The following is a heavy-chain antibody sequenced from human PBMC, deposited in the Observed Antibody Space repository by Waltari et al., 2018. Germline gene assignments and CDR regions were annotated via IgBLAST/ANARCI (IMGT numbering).Heavy chain of an antibody. CDR2: STHSGRT. CDR3: ARAPQYYDILTGYSPHYYYYGMDV. J-gene: IGHJ6*02. D-gene: IGHD3-9*01. Sequence: QVQLQQWGAGLLKPSETLSLTCAVYGGSFSGYYWSWIRQPPGKGREWVGESTHSGRTNYNQSRKSRVTIAVDTSKTRFSLKLGAVTAPDTAVYYCARAPQYYDILTGYSPHYYYYGMDVWGQGTTVTVSS. V-gene: IGHV4-34*01. CDR1: GGSFSGYY.